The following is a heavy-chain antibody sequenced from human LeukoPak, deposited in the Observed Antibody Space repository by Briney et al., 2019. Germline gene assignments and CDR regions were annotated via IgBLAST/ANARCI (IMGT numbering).Heavy chain of an antibody. CDR3: ARARPDCTNGACSPFDY. CDR1: GGSISSYY. V-gene: IGHV4-59*01. CDR2: IYYSGST. Sequence: SETLSLTCTVSGGSISSYYWSWIRQPPGKGLEWIGYIYYSGSTNYNPSLKSRVTISVDTSKNQFSLKLSSVTAADTAVYYCARARPDCTNGACSPFDYWGQGTLVTVSS. J-gene: IGHJ4*02. D-gene: IGHD2-8*01.